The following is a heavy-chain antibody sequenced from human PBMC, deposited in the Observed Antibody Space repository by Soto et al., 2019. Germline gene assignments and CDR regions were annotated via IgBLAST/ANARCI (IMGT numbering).Heavy chain of an antibody. CDR2: FDPEDGET. Sequence: ASVKVSCKVSGYSLTELSMHWVRQAPGKGLEWMGGFDPEDGETIYAQKFQGRVTMTEDTSTDTAYMELSSLRSEDTAGYYCATDHVVRGDIVRRYYYYGMDVWG. V-gene: IGHV1-24*01. D-gene: IGHD3-10*01. CDR1: GYSLTELS. CDR3: ATDHVVRGDIVRRYYYYGMDV. J-gene: IGHJ6*02.